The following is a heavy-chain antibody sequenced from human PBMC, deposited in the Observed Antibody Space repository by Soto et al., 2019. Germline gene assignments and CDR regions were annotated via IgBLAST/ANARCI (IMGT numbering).Heavy chain of an antibody. Sequence: EVQLVESGGGLVKPGGSLRLSCAASGFTFTRYSMNWVRQAPGKGLEWVSSISSTTNYIYYADSMKGRFTVSRDNAKNSVDLEMNSLSAEDTAVYYCARESEDLTSNFDYWGQGTLVTVSS. J-gene: IGHJ4*02. CDR3: ARESEDLTSNFDY. CDR1: GFTFTRYS. V-gene: IGHV3-21*01. CDR2: ISSTTNYI.